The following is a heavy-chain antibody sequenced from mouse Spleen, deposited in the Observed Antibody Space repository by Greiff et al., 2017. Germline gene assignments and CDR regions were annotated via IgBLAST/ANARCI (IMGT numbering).Heavy chain of an antibody. CDR3: ARDWILRYYFDY. J-gene: IGHJ2*01. Sequence: EVQLVESGPGLVKPSQSLSLTCSVTGYSITSGYYWNWIRQFPGNKLEWMGYISYDGSNNYNPSLKNRISITRDTSKNQFFLKLNSVTTEDTATYYCARDWILRYYFDYWGQGTTLTVSS. CDR2: ISYDGSN. CDR1: GYSITSGYY. D-gene: IGHD1-1*01. V-gene: IGHV3-6*01.